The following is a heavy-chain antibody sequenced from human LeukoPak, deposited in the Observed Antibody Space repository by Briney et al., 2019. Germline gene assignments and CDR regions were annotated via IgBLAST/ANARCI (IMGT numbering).Heavy chain of an antibody. D-gene: IGHD6-13*01. J-gene: IGHJ4*02. V-gene: IGHV3-23*01. CDR1: GFTFSSYA. CDR3: AKGTGRNSSIAASGT. CDR2: ISGSGGST. Sequence: GGSLRLSCAASGFTFSSYAMTWIRQAPGKGLEWVSTISGSGGSTYYADSVKGRFTISRDNSKNTLYLQVNSLRAEDTAVYYCAKGTGRNSSIAASGTWGQGTLVTVSS.